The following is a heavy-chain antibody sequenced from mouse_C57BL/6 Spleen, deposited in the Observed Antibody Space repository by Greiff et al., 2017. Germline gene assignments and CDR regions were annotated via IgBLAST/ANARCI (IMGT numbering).Heavy chain of an antibody. CDR2: IWGVGST. J-gene: IGHJ3*01. CDR1: GISLTSYG. CDR3: ASITRGFAY. Sequence: VKLVESGPGLVAPSQSLSITCTVSGISLTSYGVDWVRQSPGKGLEWLGVIWGVGSTNYNSALKSRLSISKDNSKSQVFLKMNSLQTDDTAMYYCASITRGFAYWGQGTLVTVSA. V-gene: IGHV2-6*01. D-gene: IGHD1-1*01.